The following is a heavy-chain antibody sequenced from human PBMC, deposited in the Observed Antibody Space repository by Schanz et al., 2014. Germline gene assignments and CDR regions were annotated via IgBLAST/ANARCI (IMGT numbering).Heavy chain of an antibody. CDR3: GRDSRGIDMVSAAVVYSHYYSGMDV. J-gene: IGHJ6*02. Sequence: QVKLVQSGGEVKRPGASVKVSCETSGYTFNDYGVSWVRQAPGQGLEWMGWISVYSGNKRYAQKFQGRVALTTDTSTSTAHMELRSLRSDDTAVYYCGRDSRGIDMVSAAVVYSHYYSGMDVWGQGTTVIVSS. CDR1: GYTFNDYG. D-gene: IGHD2-8*02. CDR2: ISVYSGNK. V-gene: IGHV1-18*01.